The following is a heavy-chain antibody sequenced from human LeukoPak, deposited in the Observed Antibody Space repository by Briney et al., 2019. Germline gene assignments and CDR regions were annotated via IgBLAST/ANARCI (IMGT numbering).Heavy chain of an antibody. D-gene: IGHD1-7*01. CDR1: GFIFSYYA. J-gene: IGHJ4*02. V-gene: IGHV3-30*01. Sequence: GGSLRLFCTASGFIFSYYAMHWVRQAPGRGREDVAIISYDGTDENFADSVEGRFTISRDHSMNTLYLQMNSLRHEDTAVYFCARGGVVTGTKYALQYWGQGTLVPVSS. CDR3: ARGGVVTGTKYALQY. CDR2: ISYDGTDE.